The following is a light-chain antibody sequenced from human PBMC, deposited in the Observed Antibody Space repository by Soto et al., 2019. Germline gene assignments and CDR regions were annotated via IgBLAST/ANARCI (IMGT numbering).Light chain of an antibody. J-gene: IGLJ1*01. V-gene: IGLV2-11*01. CDR3: CSYAGIYTYV. CDR1: SSDVGGYNY. CDR2: DVS. Sequence: QSALTQPRSVSGSPGQSVTISCTGTSSDVGGYNYVSWYQQHPGKAPKLMIYDVSQRPSGVPDRFSGSKSGNTASLTISGLQAEDEADYYCCSYAGIYTYVFGNGTKVTVL.